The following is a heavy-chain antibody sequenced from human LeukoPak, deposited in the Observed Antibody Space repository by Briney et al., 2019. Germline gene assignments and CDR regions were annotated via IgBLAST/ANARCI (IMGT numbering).Heavy chain of an antibody. V-gene: IGHV3-23*01. Sequence: GESLKISCAASGFTFSSYAMSWVRQAPGKGLEWVSAISGSGGSTYYADSVKGRFTISRDNSKNTLYLQMNSLRAEDTAVYYCAFHSGYEGYYWGQGTLVTVSS. CDR1: GFTFSSYA. D-gene: IGHD5-12*01. CDR3: AFHSGYEGYY. J-gene: IGHJ4*02. CDR2: ISGSGGST.